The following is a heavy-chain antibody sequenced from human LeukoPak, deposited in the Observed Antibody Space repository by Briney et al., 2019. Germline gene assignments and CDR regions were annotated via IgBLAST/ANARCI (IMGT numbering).Heavy chain of an antibody. Sequence: QPGRSLRLSCAASGFTFSSYGMHWVRQAPGKGLEWVAVISYDGSNKYYADSVKGRFTISRDNSKNTLYLQMNSLRAEDTAVYYCADLNYYGSGSYYTWGQGTLVTVSS. CDR3: ADLNYYGSGSYYT. V-gene: IGHV3-30*03. J-gene: IGHJ5*02. D-gene: IGHD3-10*01. CDR2: ISYDGSNK. CDR1: GFTFSSYG.